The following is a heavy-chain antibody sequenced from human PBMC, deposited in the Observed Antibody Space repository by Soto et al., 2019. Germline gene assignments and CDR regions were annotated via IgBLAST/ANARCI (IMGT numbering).Heavy chain of an antibody. Sequence: GGSLRLSCAASGFIFSSYSMNWVRQAPGKGLEWVSSISSSSSYIYYADSMKGRFTISRDNAKNSLYLQMNSLRAEDTAVYYCVRDGYSYYYYGMDVWGQGTTVTVPS. J-gene: IGHJ6*02. V-gene: IGHV3-21*01. CDR1: GFIFSSYS. CDR3: VRDGYSYYYYGMDV. CDR2: ISSSSSYI. D-gene: IGHD2-15*01.